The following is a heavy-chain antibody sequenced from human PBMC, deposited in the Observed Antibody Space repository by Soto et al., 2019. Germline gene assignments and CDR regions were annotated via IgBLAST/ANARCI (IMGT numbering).Heavy chain of an antibody. Sequence: EVQLLESGGGLVQPGGSLRLSCAASGFTFSSYAMSWVRQAPGKGLEWVSAISGSGGSTYYADSVKGRFTISRDNSKNTLYLQMNSLRAEDTAVYYCAKDVAYCGGDCYYDAFDIWGQGTMVTVSS. D-gene: IGHD2-21*01. CDR3: AKDVAYCGGDCYYDAFDI. CDR2: ISGSGGST. V-gene: IGHV3-23*01. J-gene: IGHJ3*02. CDR1: GFTFSSYA.